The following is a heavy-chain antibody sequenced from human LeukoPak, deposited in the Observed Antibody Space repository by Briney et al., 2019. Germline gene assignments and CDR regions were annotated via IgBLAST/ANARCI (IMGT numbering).Heavy chain of an antibody. D-gene: IGHD1-26*01. CDR2: IYYSGCT. CDR3: ARDSGSYAFDI. J-gene: IGHJ3*02. V-gene: IGHV4-39*01. CDR1: GGSISSSTYY. Sequence: SETLSLTCTVSGGSISSSTYYWGWIRQAPGKGLEWIGNIYYSGCTYYNPSLKSRVSISVDTSKNQFSLRLSSVTAADTAIYYCARDSGSYAFDIWGQGTMVTVSS.